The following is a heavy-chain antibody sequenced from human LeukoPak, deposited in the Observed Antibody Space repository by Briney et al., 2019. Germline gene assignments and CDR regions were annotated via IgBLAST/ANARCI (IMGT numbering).Heavy chain of an antibody. CDR1: GGTFSSYA. CDR3: ARGYCTNGVCYTREDSDAFDI. Sequence: SVKVSCKASGGTFSSYAISWARQAPGQGLKWMGGIIPIFGTANYAQKFQGRVTITTDESTSTAYMELRSLRSEDTAVYYCARGYCTNGVCYTREDSDAFDIWGQGTMVTVSS. J-gene: IGHJ3*02. D-gene: IGHD2-8*01. CDR2: IIPIFGTA. V-gene: IGHV1-69*05.